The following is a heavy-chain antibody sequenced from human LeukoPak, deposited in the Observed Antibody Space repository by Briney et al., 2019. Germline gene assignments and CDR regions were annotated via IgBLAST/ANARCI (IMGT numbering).Heavy chain of an antibody. V-gene: IGHV3-73*01. D-gene: IGHD3-22*01. CDR2: IKNKPDSYAT. Sequence: GGSLRLSCAGSGFTFSAFAIHWVRQASGNGLEWVGRIKNKPDSYATAYAASVKGRFTISRDDSKNTAYLQMNSLKTEDTAIYYCIRYGSSASRFDPWGQGTLVTVSS. CDR3: IRYGSSASRFDP. J-gene: IGHJ5*02. CDR1: GFTFSAFA.